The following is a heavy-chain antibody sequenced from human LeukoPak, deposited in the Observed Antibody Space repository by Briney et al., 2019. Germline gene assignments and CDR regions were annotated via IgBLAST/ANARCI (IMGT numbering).Heavy chain of an antibody. V-gene: IGHV3-7*01. Sequence: GGSLRLSCAASGFTFSSYWMSWVRQAPGKGLEWVANIKQDGSEKYYVDSVKGRFTISRDNAKNSLYLQMNSLRAEDTAVYYRAREGSSGWYSYYYYYMDVWGKGTTVTVSS. CDR3: AREGSSGWYSYYYYYMDV. D-gene: IGHD6-19*01. J-gene: IGHJ6*03. CDR1: GFTFSSYW. CDR2: IKQDGSEK.